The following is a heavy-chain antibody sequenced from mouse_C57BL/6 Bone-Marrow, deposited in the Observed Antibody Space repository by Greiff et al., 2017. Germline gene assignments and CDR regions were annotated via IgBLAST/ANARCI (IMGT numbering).Heavy chain of an antibody. Sequence: QVHVKQPGAELVMPGASVKLSCKASGYTFTSYWMHWVKQRPGQGLEWIGEIDPSDSYTNYNQKFKGKSTLTVDKSSSTAYMQLSSLTSEDSAVYYCALYYYGSSYYAMDYWGQGTSVTVSS. V-gene: IGHV1-69*01. CDR2: IDPSDSYT. CDR3: ALYYYGSSYYAMDY. CDR1: GYTFTSYW. D-gene: IGHD1-1*01. J-gene: IGHJ4*01.